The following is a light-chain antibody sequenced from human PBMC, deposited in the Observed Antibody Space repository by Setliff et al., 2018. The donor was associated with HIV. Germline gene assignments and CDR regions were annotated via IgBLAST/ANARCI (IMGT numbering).Light chain of an antibody. CDR3: SSCSSTSTLG. CDR2: EVN. Sequence: QSALAQPPSVSGSPGQSVTISCTGTSRDIGSDNSVSWYQQSPGTAPKLMIFEVNNRPSGVPDRFSGSKSGNTASLTISGLQAEDEADYYCSSCSSTSTLGFGGGTK. CDR1: SRDIGSDNS. V-gene: IGLV2-18*02. J-gene: IGLJ3*02.